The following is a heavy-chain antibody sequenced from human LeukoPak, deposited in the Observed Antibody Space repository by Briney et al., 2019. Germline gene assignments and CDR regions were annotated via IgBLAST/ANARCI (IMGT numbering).Heavy chain of an antibody. CDR3: ARSQSIGDFWSGYPSSIDY. CDR2: IYYSGST. Sequence: PSETLSLTCTVSGGSISSSSYYWGWIRQPPGKGLEWIGSIYYSGSTYYNPSLKSRVTISVDTSKNQFSLKLSSVTAADTAVYYCARSQSIGDFWSGYPSSIDYWGQGTLVTVSS. V-gene: IGHV4-39*07. D-gene: IGHD3-3*01. CDR1: GGSISSSSYY. J-gene: IGHJ4*02.